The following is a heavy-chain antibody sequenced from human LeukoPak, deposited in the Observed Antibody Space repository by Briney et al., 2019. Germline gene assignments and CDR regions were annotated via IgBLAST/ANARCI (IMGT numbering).Heavy chain of an antibody. CDR2: IYYSGST. V-gene: IGHV4-59*01. D-gene: IGHD6-19*01. Sequence: SETLSLTCTVSGGSISSYYWSWIRQPPGKGLEWIGYIYYSGSTNYNPSLKSRVTISVDTSKNQFSLKRSSVTATDTAVYYWARGGSGWPPYYFDNWGEGTLVTVSS. CDR1: GGSISSYY. CDR3: ARGGSGWPPYYFDN. J-gene: IGHJ4*02.